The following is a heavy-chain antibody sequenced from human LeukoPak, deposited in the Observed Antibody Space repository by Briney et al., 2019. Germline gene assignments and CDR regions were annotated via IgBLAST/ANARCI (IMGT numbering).Heavy chain of an antibody. CDR3: ERLLSGAAGIL. CDR1: GYSISSGYY. D-gene: IGHD6-13*01. Sequence: SETLSLTCAVSGYSISSGYYWGWIRPPPGKGLEWIGSIYHSGSTYYNPSLKSRVTISVDTSKNQFSLKLSSVTAADTAVYYCERLLSGAAGILWGQGTLVTVSS. V-gene: IGHV4-38-2*01. CDR2: IYHSGST. J-gene: IGHJ4*02.